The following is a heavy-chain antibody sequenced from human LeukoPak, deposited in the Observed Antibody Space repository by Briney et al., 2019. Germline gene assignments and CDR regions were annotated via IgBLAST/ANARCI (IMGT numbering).Heavy chain of an antibody. D-gene: IGHD6-13*01. Sequence: PGGSLRLSCAASGFTFSSYDMHWVRQATGKGLEWVSAIGTAGDTYYPGSVKGRFTISRENAKNSLYLQMNSLRAGDTAVYYCARGGSSSWPYYFDYWGQGTLVTVSS. CDR3: ARGGSSSWPYYFDY. CDR1: GFTFSSYD. CDR2: IGTAGDT. J-gene: IGHJ4*02. V-gene: IGHV3-13*01.